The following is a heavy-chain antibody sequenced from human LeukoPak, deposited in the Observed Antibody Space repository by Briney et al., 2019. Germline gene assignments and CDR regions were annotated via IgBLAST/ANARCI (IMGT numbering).Heavy chain of an antibody. CDR1: GFTFSSYA. CDR3: SKDTTVVATSSYF. D-gene: IGHD5-12*01. CDR2: ISVSGGST. V-gene: IGHV3-23*01. Sequence: PGGSLRLSCAASGFTFSSYAMSWVRQAPGKGLEWVSAISVSGGSTYYADSVKGRFIISRDNSKNTLYLQMNSLRAEDTAVYYCSKDTTVVATSSYFWGQGTLVTVSS. J-gene: IGHJ4*02.